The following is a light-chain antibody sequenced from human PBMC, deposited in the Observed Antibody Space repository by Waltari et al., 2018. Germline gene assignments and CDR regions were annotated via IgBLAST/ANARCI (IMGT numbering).Light chain of an antibody. Sequence: DIQMTQSPSSLSASVGDTVTITCRASQGISTYLNWFQQKPGKAPKLLIYAATTLQSGVPSRFRGSGSGTAFTLTISTLQPEDFATYYCSHHNTYPLTFSGGTKVEIK. CDR2: AAT. CDR1: QGISTY. J-gene: IGKJ4*01. V-gene: IGKV1-17*01. CDR3: SHHNTYPLT.